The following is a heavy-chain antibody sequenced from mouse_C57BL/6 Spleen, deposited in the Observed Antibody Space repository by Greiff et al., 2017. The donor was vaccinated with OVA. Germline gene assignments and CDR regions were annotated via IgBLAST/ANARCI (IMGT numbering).Heavy chain of an antibody. CDR3: APFCDGYDWFAY. CDR2: IYTGDGDT. D-gene: IGHD2-2*01. Sequence: QVQLQQSGPELVKPGASVKISCKASGYAFSSSWLNWVKQRPGKGLEWIGRIYTGDGDTNYNGKFKGKATLTADKSSSTAYMQLSSLTSEDSAVYFCAPFCDGYDWFAYWGQGTLVTVSA. J-gene: IGHJ3*01. V-gene: IGHV1-82*01. CDR1: GYAFSSSW.